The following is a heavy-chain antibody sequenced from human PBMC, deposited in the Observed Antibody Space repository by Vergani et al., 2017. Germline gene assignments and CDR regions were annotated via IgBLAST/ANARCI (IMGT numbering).Heavy chain of an antibody. D-gene: IGHD6-13*01. CDR3: ARDPLYSTTWPFLLLDMDV. J-gene: IGHJ6*02. Sequence: QVQLQESCPGLVRPSPTLSLTCTVPGGSISSGSYYWSLFRQPAGKGLEWICDFYTGGGTSYNPSLKSRVTLSLDTSQNQFSLQLSSVTAADTAVYYCARDPLYSTTWPFLLLDMDVWGQGTTVTVSS. V-gene: IGHV4-61*02. CDR1: GGSISSGSYY. CDR2: FYTGGGT.